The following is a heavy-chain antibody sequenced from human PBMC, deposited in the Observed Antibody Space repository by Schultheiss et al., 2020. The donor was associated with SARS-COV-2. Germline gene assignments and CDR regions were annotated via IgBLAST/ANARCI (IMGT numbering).Heavy chain of an antibody. V-gene: IGHV3-15*01. CDR3: ARDRRDVLVPATYKPFDI. CDR1: GFTFSNAW. CDR2: IKSKTDGGTT. D-gene: IGHD6-25*01. Sequence: GGSLRLSCAASGFTFSNAWMSWVRQAPGKGLEWVGRIKSKTDGGTTDYAAPVKGRFTISRDDSKNTLYLQMNSLKTEDTAVYYCARDRRDVLVPATYKPFDIWGQGTMVTVSS. J-gene: IGHJ3*02.